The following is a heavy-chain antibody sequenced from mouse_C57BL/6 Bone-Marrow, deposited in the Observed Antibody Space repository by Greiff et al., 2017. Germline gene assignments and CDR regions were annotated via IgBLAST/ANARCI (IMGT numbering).Heavy chain of an antibody. Sequence: DVQLQESGPGLVKPSQSLSLTCSVTGYSITSGYYWNWIRQFPGNKLEWMGYISYDGSNNYNPSLKNRISITRDTSKNQFFLKLNSVTTEDTATYYCARVAYEERYFDVWGTGTTVTVSS. CDR3: ARVAYEERYFDV. CDR2: ISYDGSN. J-gene: IGHJ1*03. V-gene: IGHV3-6*01. D-gene: IGHD6-5*01. CDR1: GYSITSGYY.